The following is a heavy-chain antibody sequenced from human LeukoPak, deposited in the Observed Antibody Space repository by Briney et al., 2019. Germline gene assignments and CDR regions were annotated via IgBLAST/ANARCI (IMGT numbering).Heavy chain of an antibody. CDR2: ISGSGGST. CDR1: GFTFSSYA. V-gene: IGHV3-23*01. Sequence: PGGSLRLSCAASGFTFSSYAMSWVRQAPGKGLEWVSAISGSGGSTYYADSVKGRFTISRDNSKNTLYLQMNRLTAEDTAVYYCAKDRRGSSWFDPWGQGTLVTVSS. CDR3: AKDRRGSSWFDP. J-gene: IGHJ5*02. D-gene: IGHD1-26*01.